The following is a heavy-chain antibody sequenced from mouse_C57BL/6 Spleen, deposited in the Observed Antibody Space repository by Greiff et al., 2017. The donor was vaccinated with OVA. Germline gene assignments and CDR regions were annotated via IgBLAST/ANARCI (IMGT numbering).Heavy chain of an antibody. Sequence: QVQLQQPGAELVRPGSSVKLSCKASGYTFTSYWMHWVKQRPIQGLEWIGNIDPSDSETHYNQKFKDKATLTVDKSSSTAYMQLSSLTSEDSAVYYCARDMGGYDGAFDYWGQGTTLTVSS. D-gene: IGHD2-2*01. V-gene: IGHV1-52*01. CDR3: ARDMGGYDGAFDY. CDR2: IDPSDSET. J-gene: IGHJ2*01. CDR1: GYTFTSYW.